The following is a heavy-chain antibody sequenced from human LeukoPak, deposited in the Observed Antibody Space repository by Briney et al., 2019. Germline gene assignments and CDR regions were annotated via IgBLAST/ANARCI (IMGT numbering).Heavy chain of an antibody. CDR2: IYYSGST. CDR3: ARGYSGRLHYFDY. Sequence: SETLSLTCTVSGGSIRNYYWSWIRQPPGKGLEWIGYIYYSGSTNYNPSLKSRVTISVDKSKNPFSLKLSSVTAADTAVYYCARGYSGRLHYFDYGGQGTLVTVSS. J-gene: IGHJ4*02. V-gene: IGHV4-59*01. CDR1: GGSIRNYY. D-gene: IGHD1-26*01.